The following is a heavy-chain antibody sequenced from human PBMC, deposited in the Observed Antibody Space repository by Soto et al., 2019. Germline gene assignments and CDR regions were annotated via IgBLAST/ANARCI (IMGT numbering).Heavy chain of an antibody. Sequence: GGSLRLSCAASGFTFSSYAMSWVLQAPGKGLEWVSAISGSGGSTYYADSVKGRFTISRDNSKNTLYLQMNSLRAEDTAVYYCAKDGPLTIFGVVIVSDYWGQGTLVTVSS. CDR2: ISGSGGST. V-gene: IGHV3-23*01. CDR3: AKDGPLTIFGVVIVSDY. D-gene: IGHD3-3*01. J-gene: IGHJ4*02. CDR1: GFTFSSYA.